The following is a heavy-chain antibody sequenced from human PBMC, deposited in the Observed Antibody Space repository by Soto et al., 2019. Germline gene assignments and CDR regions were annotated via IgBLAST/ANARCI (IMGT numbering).Heavy chain of an antibody. CDR3: ARDLRSAYYDFWSGYYGMDV. D-gene: IGHD3-3*01. J-gene: IGHJ6*02. CDR1: GFTFSSYS. CDR2: ISSSSSYI. V-gene: IGHV3-21*01. Sequence: GSLRLSCAASGFTFSSYSMNWVRQAPGKGLEWVSSISSSSSYIYYADSVKGRFTISRDNAKNSLYLQMNSLRAEDTAVYYCARDLRSAYYDFWSGYYGMDVWGQGTTVTVSS.